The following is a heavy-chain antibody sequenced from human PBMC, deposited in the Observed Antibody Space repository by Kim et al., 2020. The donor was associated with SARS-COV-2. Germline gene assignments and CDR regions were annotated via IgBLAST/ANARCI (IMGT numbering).Heavy chain of an antibody. J-gene: IGHJ6*02. Sequence: GGSLRLSCAASGFTVTNYWMHWVRQAPGKGLVWVSRIKSEGTGIIYADSVKGRFTISRDNVNNTLYLQMNNLRAEDTAVYYCTSDTVLYGLDVWGQGTTGTVSS. D-gene: IGHD4-4*01. CDR2: IKSEGTGI. CDR1: GFTVTNYW. V-gene: IGHV3-74*01. CDR3: TSDTVLYGLDV.